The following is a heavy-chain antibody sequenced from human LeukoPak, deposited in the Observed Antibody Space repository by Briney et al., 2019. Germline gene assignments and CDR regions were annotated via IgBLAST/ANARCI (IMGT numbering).Heavy chain of an antibody. CDR3: TTDRGPEAFDI. J-gene: IGHJ3*02. CDR2: IKSKTDGGTT. Sequence: GGSLRLSCAASGFTFCNAWMSWVRQAPGKGLEWGGRIKSKTDGGTTDYAAPVKGRFTISRDDSKNTLYLQMNSLKTEDTAVYYCTTDRGPEAFDIWGQGTMVTVSS. D-gene: IGHD3-10*01. V-gene: IGHV3-15*01. CDR1: GFTFCNAW.